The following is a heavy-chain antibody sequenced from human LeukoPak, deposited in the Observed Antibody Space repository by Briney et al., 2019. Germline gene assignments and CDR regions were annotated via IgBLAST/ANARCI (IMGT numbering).Heavy chain of an antibody. D-gene: IGHD2-8*01. CDR1: GYTFPDFY. J-gene: IGHJ6*03. CDR3: ARSAEHCNNGVCFTDYYMDV. Sequence: ASVKVSCKASGYTFPDFYIHWVRQAPGQGLEWLGRINPNSGDTNYAQNFHGRVTMTRDTSITTAYMELNSLTSDDTAVYFCARSAEHCNNGVCFTDYYMDVWGKGTTVTVSS. V-gene: IGHV1-2*06. CDR2: INPNSGDT.